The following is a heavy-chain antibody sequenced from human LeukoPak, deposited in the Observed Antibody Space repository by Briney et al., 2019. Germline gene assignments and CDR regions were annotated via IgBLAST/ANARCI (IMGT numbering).Heavy chain of an antibody. CDR1: GFPFSSYW. J-gene: IGHJ4*02. CDR2: IKQDGSKK. V-gene: IGHV3-7*04. D-gene: IGHD5-24*01. CDR3: ARVGYIDEGIDY. Sequence: GGSLRLSCVASGFPFSSYWMTWVRQAPGKGLEWVANIKQDGSKKSYVDSVKGRFTISRDNAKNSLYLQMNSLRAEDTAIYYCARVGYIDEGIDYWGQGTLVTVSS.